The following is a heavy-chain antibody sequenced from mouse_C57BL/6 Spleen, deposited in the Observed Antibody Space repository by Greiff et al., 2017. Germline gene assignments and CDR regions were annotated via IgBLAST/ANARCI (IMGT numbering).Heavy chain of an antibody. J-gene: IGHJ2*01. V-gene: IGHV14-2*01. D-gene: IGHD1-1*01. CDR3: ARSHYYGSSYVGYFDY. CDR1: GFNIKDYY. Sequence: EMKLMESGAELVKPGASVKLSCTASGFNIKDYYMHWVKQRTEQGLEWIGRIDPEDGETKYAPKFQGKATITADTSSNTAYLQLSSLTSEDTAVYYCARSHYYGSSYVGYFDYWGQGTTLTVSS. CDR2: IDPEDGET.